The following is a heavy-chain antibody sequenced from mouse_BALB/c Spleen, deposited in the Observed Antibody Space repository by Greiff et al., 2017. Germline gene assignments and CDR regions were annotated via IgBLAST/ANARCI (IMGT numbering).Heavy chain of an antibody. CDR3: ARDKDYGSSYEFAY. Sequence: EVKVVESGGGLVQPGGSLRLSCAPSGFTFTDYYMSWVRQPPGKALEWLGFIRNKANGYTTEYSASVKGRFTISRDNSQSILYLQMNTLRAEDSATYYCARDKDYGSSYEFAYWGQGTLVTGSA. V-gene: IGHV7-3*02. D-gene: IGHD1-1*01. CDR1: GFTFTDYY. J-gene: IGHJ3*01. CDR2: IRNKANGYTT.